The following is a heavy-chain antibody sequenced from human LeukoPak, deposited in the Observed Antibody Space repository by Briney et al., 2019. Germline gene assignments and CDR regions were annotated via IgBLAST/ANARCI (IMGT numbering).Heavy chain of an antibody. CDR2: IKQDGSEK. D-gene: IGHD3-22*01. CDR3: ARAALFYHDTSGYLI. V-gene: IGHV3-7*01. Sequence: GGSLRLSCAASGFTFSSYWMSWVRQAPGKGLEWVANIKQDGSEKYCVDSVKGRFTISRDNAKNSLFLQMNSLRADDTAVYYCARAALFYHDTSGYLIWGQGTQVTVS. J-gene: IGHJ4*02. CDR1: GFTFSSYW.